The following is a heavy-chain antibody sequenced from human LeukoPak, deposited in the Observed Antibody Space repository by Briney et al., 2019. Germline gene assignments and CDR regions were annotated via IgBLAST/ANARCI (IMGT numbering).Heavy chain of an antibody. CDR2: FDLEDGET. CDR3: GTGCSGGSWPLDY. CDR1: GYTLTELS. J-gene: IGHJ4*02. Sequence: ASVKVSCKVSGYTLTELSMHWVRQAPGKGLEWMGGFDLEDGETIYAQKFQGRVTMTQDTSTDTPYMELSRLRDKDTAVYYCGTGCSGGSWPLDYWGQGTLVTVSS. V-gene: IGHV1-24*01. D-gene: IGHD2-15*01.